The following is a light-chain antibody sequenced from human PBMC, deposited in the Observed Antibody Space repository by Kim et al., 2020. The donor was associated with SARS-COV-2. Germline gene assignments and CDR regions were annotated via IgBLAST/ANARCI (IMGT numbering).Light chain of an antibody. CDR3: HQYSSYSPT. CDR1: QSVTTW. J-gene: IGKJ4*01. V-gene: IGKV1-5*01. Sequence: GDTVTITCRASQSVTTWLAWYQQKPGKAPKVLIFDASNLKSGVPSRFSGSGSGTEFTLTISSLQPDDFATYFCHQYSSYSPTFGGGTKVDIK. CDR2: DAS.